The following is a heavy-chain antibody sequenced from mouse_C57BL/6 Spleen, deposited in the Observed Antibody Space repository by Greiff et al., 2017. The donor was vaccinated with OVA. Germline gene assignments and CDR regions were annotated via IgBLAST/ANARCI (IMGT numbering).Heavy chain of an antibody. D-gene: IGHD2-13*01. Sequence: EVQGVESGGGLVQPGGSLKLSCAASGFTFSDYYMYWVRQTPEKRLEWVAYISNGGGSTYYPDTVKGRFTISRDNAKNTLYLQMSRLKSEDTAMYYCARHRDYDYWGQGTSVTVSS. CDR1: GFTFSDYY. CDR2: ISNGGGST. J-gene: IGHJ4*01. V-gene: IGHV5-12*01. CDR3: ARHRDYDY.